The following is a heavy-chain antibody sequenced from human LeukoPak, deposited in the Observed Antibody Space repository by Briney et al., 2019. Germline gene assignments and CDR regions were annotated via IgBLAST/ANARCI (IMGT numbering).Heavy chain of an antibody. Sequence: PGGSLRLSCAASGFTFSSYAMSWVRQAPGKGLVWVSAISGSGGSTYYADSVKGRFTISRDNSKNTLYLQMNGLRAEDTAVYYCAKTLSSYGGSDYWGQGTLVTVSS. CDR2: ISGSGGST. J-gene: IGHJ4*02. CDR3: AKTLSSYGGSDY. V-gene: IGHV3-23*01. CDR1: GFTFSSYA. D-gene: IGHD4-23*01.